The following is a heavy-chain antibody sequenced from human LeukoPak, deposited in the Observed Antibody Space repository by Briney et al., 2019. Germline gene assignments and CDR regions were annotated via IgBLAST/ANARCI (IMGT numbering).Heavy chain of an antibody. Sequence: GESLKISCKGSGYSLTSYWIGWVRQMPGKGLEWMGIIYPGDPDTRYSPSFQGQVTISADKSISTAYLQWSSLKASDTAMYYCARHALYCSGGSCHFDIWGQGTMVTVSS. V-gene: IGHV5-51*01. CDR3: ARHALYCSGGSCHFDI. CDR1: GYSLTSYW. D-gene: IGHD2-15*01. J-gene: IGHJ3*02. CDR2: IYPGDPDT.